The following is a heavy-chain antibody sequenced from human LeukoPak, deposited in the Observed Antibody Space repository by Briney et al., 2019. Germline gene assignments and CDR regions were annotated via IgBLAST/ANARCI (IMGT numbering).Heavy chain of an antibody. CDR2: ISSSSSYI. D-gene: IGHD3-22*01. V-gene: IGHV3-21*01. Sequence: PGGSLRLSCAASGFTFSSYSMNWVRQAPGRGLEWVSSISSSSSYIYYADSVKGRFTISRDNARNSLYLQMNSLRAEDTAVYYCARDQVNRSYYYDSSGYCDYWGQGTLVTVSS. CDR1: GFTFSSYS. J-gene: IGHJ4*02. CDR3: ARDQVNRSYYYDSSGYCDY.